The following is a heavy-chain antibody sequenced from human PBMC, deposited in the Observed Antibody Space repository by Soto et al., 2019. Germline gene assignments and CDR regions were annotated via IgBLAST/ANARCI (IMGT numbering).Heavy chain of an antibody. CDR3: ASELGYCSGGSCYDYGMDV. V-gene: IGHV4-30-2*01. CDR1: GGSISSGGYS. Sequence: SETLSLTCAVSGGSISSGGYSWSWIRQPPGKGLEWIGYIYHSGSTYYNPSLKSRVTISVGRSKNQFSLKLSSVTAADTAVYYCASELGYCSGGSCYDYGMDVWGQGTTVTVSS. CDR2: IYHSGST. J-gene: IGHJ6*02. D-gene: IGHD2-15*01.